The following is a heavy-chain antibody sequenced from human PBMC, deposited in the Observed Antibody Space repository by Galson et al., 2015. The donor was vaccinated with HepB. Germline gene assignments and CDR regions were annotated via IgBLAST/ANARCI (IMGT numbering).Heavy chain of an antibody. J-gene: IGHJ6*02. CDR1: GFTFSSYA. D-gene: IGHD3-9*01. V-gene: IGHV3-30*04. CDR3: ARRGILTGYSLGYYYYGMDV. Sequence: SLRLSCAASGFTFSSYAMHWVRQAPGKGLEWVAVISYDGSNKYYADSVKGRFTISRDNSKNTLYLQMSSLRAEDTAVYYCARRGILTGYSLGYYYYGMDVWGQGTTVTVSS. CDR2: ISYDGSNK.